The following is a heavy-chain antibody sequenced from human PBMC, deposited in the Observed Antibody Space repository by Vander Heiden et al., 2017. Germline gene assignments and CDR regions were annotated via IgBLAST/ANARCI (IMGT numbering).Heavy chain of an antibody. J-gene: IGHJ6*02. V-gene: IGHV1-69*01. CDR1: GGTFSSYA. D-gene: IGHD3-22*01. CDR3: ARDPGTYYYDSSGYQYYYYYGMDV. CDR2: IIPIFGTA. Sequence: QVQLVQSGAEVKKHGSSVKVSCKASGGTFSSYAISCVRQAPGQGLEWMGGIIPIFGTANYAQKFQGRVTITADESTSTAYMELSSLRSEDTAVYYCARDPGTYYYDSSGYQYYYYYGMDVWGQGTTVTVSS.